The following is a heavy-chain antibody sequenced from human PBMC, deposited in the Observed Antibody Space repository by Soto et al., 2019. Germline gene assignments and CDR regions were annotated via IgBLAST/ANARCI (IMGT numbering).Heavy chain of an antibody. V-gene: IGHV3-23*01. J-gene: IGHJ3*02. CDR1: GLTFNKYA. CDR3: AKDPNGDYIGAFDM. Sequence: EVQVLESGGGLAQPGGSLRLSCTASGLTFNKYAFTWVRQTPGKGLEWLSSITASGGFTKYADSVKGRFTTSRDNPKNTLYLQMNRLRVEDTAVYYCAKDPNGDYIGAFDMWGQGIMVTVSS. CDR2: ITASGGFT. D-gene: IGHD4-17*01.